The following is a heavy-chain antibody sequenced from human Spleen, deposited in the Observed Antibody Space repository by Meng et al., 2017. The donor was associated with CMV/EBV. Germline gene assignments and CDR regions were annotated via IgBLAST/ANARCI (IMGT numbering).Heavy chain of an antibody. CDR2: ITSSGASV. V-gene: IGHV3-21*01. CDR1: GFTFSRYG. D-gene: IGHD3-10*01. CDR3: ARGRGYGSGSVGNY. J-gene: IGHJ4*02. Sequence: GESLKISCVVSGFTFSRYGMIWVRQPPGKGLVWVSSITSSGASVYYADSAKGRFTISRDDARNLLFLQMNSLRVEDTAVYYCARGRGYGSGSVGNYWGRGTLVTVSS.